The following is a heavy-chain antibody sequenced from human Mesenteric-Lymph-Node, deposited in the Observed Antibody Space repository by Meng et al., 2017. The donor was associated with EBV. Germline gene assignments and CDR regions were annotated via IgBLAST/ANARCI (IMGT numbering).Heavy chain of an antibody. Sequence: QVQLQQSGPGLVXXXXXLSLTCVISRDSVSSSSAAWTWIRQSPSRGLEWLGRTYYRSKWYNDYAVFVKSRITINPDTSKNQFSLQLNSVTPEDTAVYYCARGATSVFDLWGRGTLVTVSS. CDR1: RDSVSSSSAA. CDR2: TYYRSKWYN. V-gene: IGHV6-1*01. J-gene: IGHJ2*01. CDR3: ARGATSVFDL.